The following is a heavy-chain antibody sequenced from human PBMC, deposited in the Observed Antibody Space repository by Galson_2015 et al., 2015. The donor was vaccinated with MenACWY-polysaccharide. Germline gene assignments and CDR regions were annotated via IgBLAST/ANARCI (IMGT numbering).Heavy chain of an antibody. V-gene: IGHV3-23*01. Sequence: SLRLSWAASGCTFSIYAMSWVRQAPGKGLEWVSAISGNSGSTYYADSVKGRFTISRDNAKNTLYLQMNSLKAEDTAVYYCAKDSLSFNYWGQGTLVTVSP. CDR1: GCTFSIYA. CDR3: AKDSLSFNY. CDR2: ISGNSGST. J-gene: IGHJ4*02.